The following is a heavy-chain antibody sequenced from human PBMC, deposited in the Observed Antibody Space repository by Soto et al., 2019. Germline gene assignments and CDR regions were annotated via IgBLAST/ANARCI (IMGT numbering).Heavy chain of an antibody. CDR1: GFTFRNYD. V-gene: IGHV3-13*05. CDR3: ARTDRDFDGLDV. Sequence: EVQLVESGGGLVQPGGSLRLSCEASGFTFRNYDMHWVRQGTGKGLEWVSGISAAGDPDYADSVEGRFTISRENAQNSFFLQMNGLRVGDADVYYCARTDRDFDGLDVWGQGTTVIVSS. CDR2: ISAAGDP. J-gene: IGHJ6*02.